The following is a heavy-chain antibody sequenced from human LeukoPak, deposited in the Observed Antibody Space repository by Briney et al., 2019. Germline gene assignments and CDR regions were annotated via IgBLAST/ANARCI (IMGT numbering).Heavy chain of an antibody. CDR2: ISSSSSYI. CDR1: GFTFSSYS. CDR3: AREGRGYKVAKFDY. D-gene: IGHD3-22*01. Sequence: GGPLRLSCAASGFTFSSYSMNWVRQAPGKGLEWVSSISSSSSYIYYADSVKGRFTISRDNSMNTLYLHLNSLRPEDTALYYCAREGRGYKVAKFDYWGQGTLVTVSS. J-gene: IGHJ4*02. V-gene: IGHV3-21*01.